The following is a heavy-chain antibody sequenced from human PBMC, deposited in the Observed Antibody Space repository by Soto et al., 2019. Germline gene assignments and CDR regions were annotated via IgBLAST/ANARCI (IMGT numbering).Heavy chain of an antibody. CDR2: ISDNGGNT. Sequence: GGSLRLSCSASGFTFSSYAMHWVRQAPGKGLEHVSTISDNGGNTYYAESVKGRFTIARDNSKNTLYLQMSSLRAEDTVVYYCMKSGQQQLMRXWXDSWGQG. CDR1: GFTFSSYA. J-gene: IGHJ5*01. D-gene: IGHD6-13*01. V-gene: IGHV3-64D*06. CDR3: MKSGQQQLMRXWXDS.